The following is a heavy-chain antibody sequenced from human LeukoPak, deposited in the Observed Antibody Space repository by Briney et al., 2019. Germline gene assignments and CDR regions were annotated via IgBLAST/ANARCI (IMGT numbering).Heavy chain of an antibody. V-gene: IGHV1-8*01. J-gene: IGHJ6*03. D-gene: IGHD4-17*01. CDR1: GYTFTSYD. CDR2: MNPNSGNT. CDR3: ARGSPFYGDYDDYTDV. Sequence: ASVKVSCKASGYTFTSYDINWVRQATGQGLEWMGWMNPNSGNTGYAQKFQGRVTMTRNTSISTAYMELSSLRSEDTAVYYCARGSPFYGDYDDYTDVWGKGTTVTVSS.